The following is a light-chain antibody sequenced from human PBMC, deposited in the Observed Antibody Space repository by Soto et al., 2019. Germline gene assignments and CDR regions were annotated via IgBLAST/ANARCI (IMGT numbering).Light chain of an antibody. Sequence: EIVLTQSPGTLSLSPGERATLSCRASQSVRSSYLAWYQQKPGQAPRLLIYGASSRATGIPDRFSGSGSGTDFTLIISRLEPEDFAVYFCQQYGSSPPVTFGGGTKVEIK. CDR2: GAS. V-gene: IGKV3-20*01. CDR1: QSVRSSY. CDR3: QQYGSSPPVT. J-gene: IGKJ4*01.